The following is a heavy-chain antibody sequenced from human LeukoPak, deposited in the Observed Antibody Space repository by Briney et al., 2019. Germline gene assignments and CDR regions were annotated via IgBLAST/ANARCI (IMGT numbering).Heavy chain of an antibody. J-gene: IGHJ4*01. V-gene: IGHV3-33*08. CDR1: GFTFSSYW. Sequence: GGSLRLSCAASGFTFSSYWMSWVRQAPGKGLEWVAVTWYDGSNKYYADSVRGRFTISRDNSKNTLYLQMNSLRAEDTAVYYCARARNAVVTAIDYWGQGTLVTVSS. D-gene: IGHD4-23*01. CDR3: ARARNAVVTAIDY. CDR2: TWYDGSNK.